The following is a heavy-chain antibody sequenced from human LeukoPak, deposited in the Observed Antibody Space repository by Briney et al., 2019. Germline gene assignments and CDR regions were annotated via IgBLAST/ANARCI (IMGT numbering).Heavy chain of an antibody. CDR3: ARASSYYYDSSGYYYDY. CDR1: GYTFTGYY. D-gene: IGHD3-22*01. V-gene: IGHV1-2*04. CDR2: INPNSGGT. J-gene: IGHJ4*02. Sequence: ASVKVSCKASGYTFTGYYMHWVRQAPGQGLEWMGWINPNSGGTNYAQKFQGWVTMTRDTSISTAYMELSRLRSDDTAVYYCARASSYYYDSSGYYYDYWGQGTLVTVSS.